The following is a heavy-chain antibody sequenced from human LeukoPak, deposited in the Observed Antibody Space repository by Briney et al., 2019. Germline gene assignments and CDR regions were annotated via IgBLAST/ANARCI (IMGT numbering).Heavy chain of an antibody. J-gene: IGHJ4*02. D-gene: IGHD6-13*01. Sequence: SETLSLTCTVSGASISTYYWSWIRQPPGKGLEWIGCIYYSGSTNYNPSLQSRVTISLDTSKNQFSLKLSSVTAADTAVYYCARRGRGTATGTGFFDYWGQGTLVTVSS. CDR2: IYYSGST. CDR1: GASISTYY. V-gene: IGHV4-59*08. CDR3: ARRGRGTATGTGFFDY.